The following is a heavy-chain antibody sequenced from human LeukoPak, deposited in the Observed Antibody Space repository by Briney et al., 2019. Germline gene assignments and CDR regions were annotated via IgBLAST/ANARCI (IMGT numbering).Heavy chain of an antibody. J-gene: IGHJ4*02. CDR2: INHSGST. Sequence: PSETLSLTCAVYGGSFSGYSWSWIRQPPGKGLEWIGEINHSGSTNYNPSLKSRVTISVDTSKNQFSLKLSSVTAADTAVYYCAREGEMATLAYFDYWGQGTLVTVSS. V-gene: IGHV4-34*01. CDR3: AREGEMATLAYFDY. CDR1: GGSFSGYS. D-gene: IGHD5-24*01.